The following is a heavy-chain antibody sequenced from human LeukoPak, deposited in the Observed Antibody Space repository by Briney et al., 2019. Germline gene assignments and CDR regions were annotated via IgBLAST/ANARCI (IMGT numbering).Heavy chain of an antibody. Sequence: GGSLRLSCAASGFTFNTYTMNWVRQAPGKGLEWVASISSSGNYTYYVDSLKGRFTISRDNAKNSLYLQMNNLRAEDSAVYYCARDYGSQDTGTYTWGQGALVTVSS. D-gene: IGHD1-26*01. CDR2: ISSSGNYT. V-gene: IGHV3-21*01. J-gene: IGHJ5*02. CDR3: ARDYGSQDTGTYT. CDR1: GFTFNTYT.